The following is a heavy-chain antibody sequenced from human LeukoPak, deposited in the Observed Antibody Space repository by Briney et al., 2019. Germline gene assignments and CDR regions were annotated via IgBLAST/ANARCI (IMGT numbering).Heavy chain of an antibody. Sequence: ASVKVSCKASGYTFTGYYMHWVRQAPEQGLEWMGWINPNSGGTNYAQKFQGRVTMTRDTSISTAYMELSRLRSDDTAVYYCAREPSIVVVTANDYWGQGTLVTVSS. J-gene: IGHJ4*02. CDR2: INPNSGGT. CDR1: GYTFTGYY. CDR3: AREPSIVVVTANDY. V-gene: IGHV1-2*02. D-gene: IGHD2-21*02.